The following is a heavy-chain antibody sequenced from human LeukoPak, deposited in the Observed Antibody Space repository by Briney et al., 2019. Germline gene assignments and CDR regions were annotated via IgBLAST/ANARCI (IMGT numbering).Heavy chain of an antibody. J-gene: IGHJ4*02. Sequence: SETLSLTCTVSGGSVSSGSYYWSWIRQRPGKGLEWIGYIYYSGSTNYNPSLKSRVTISVDTSKNQFSLKLSSVTAADTAVYYCARGSNWGVFDYWGQGTLVTVSS. V-gene: IGHV4-61*01. CDR2: IYYSGST. D-gene: IGHD7-27*01. CDR1: GGSVSSGSYY. CDR3: ARGSNWGVFDY.